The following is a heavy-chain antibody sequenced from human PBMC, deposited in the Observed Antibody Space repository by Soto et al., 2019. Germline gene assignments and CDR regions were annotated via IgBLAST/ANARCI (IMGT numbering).Heavy chain of an antibody. V-gene: IGHV3-33*01. CDR1: GFTFSSYG. CDR3: ARDTVLPITIYYMDV. J-gene: IGHJ6*03. Sequence: GGSLRLSCAASGFTFSSYGMHWVRQAPGKGLEWVAVIWYDGSNKYYADSVKGRFTISRDNSKNTLYLQMNSLRAEDTAVYYCARDTVLPITIYYMDVWGKGTTVTVSS. D-gene: IGHD3-3*01. CDR2: IWYDGSNK.